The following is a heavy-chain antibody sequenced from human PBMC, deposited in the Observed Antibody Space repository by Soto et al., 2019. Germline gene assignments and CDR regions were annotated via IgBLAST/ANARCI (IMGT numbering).Heavy chain of an antibody. D-gene: IGHD3-3*01. J-gene: IGHJ4*02. V-gene: IGHV1-18*01. Sequence: GASVKVSCKTSGYTFTSYGISWVRQAPGQGLEWMGWISAYNGDTNYAQKVQGRVTMTTDTSTSTAYMELRSLRSDDTAVYYCARGRGSGTGQSYYDFWSGNDYWGQGTLVTVSS. CDR2: ISAYNGDT. CDR3: ARGRGSGTGQSYYDFWSGNDY. CDR1: GYTFTSYG.